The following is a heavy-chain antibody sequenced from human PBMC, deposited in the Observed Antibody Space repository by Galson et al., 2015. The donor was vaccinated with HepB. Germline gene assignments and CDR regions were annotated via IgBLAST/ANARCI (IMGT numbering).Heavy chain of an antibody. V-gene: IGHV3-23*01. CDR3: AKGGDESSGQHHYTMDV. Sequence: SLRLSCAASGFTFSSYAMIWVRQAPGKGLEWVSVISGSAGRTYYADSVKGRSTISRDNSKSTLFLQMNSLRAEDTAVYYCAKGGDESSGQHHYTMDVWGQGTTVTVSS. CDR2: ISGSAGRT. D-gene: IGHD3-22*01. CDR1: GFTFSSYA. J-gene: IGHJ6*02.